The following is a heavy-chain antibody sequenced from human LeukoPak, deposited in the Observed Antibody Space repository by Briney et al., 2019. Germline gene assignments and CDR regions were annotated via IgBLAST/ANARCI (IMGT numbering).Heavy chain of an antibody. CDR2: INHSGST. J-gene: IGHJ6*03. CDR3: ARHNGYYYGSGSYYRAYYYYYMDV. D-gene: IGHD3-10*01. V-gene: IGHV4-34*01. Sequence: PSETLSLTCAVYGGSFSGYYWSWIRQPPGKGLEWIGEINHSGSTNYNPSLKSRVTISVDTSKNQFSLKLSSVTAADTAVYYCARHNGYYYGSGSYYRAYYYYYMDVWGKGTTVTISS. CDR1: GGSFSGYY.